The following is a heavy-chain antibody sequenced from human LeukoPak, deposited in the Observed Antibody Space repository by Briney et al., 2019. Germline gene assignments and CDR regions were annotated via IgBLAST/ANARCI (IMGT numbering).Heavy chain of an antibody. J-gene: IGHJ4*02. D-gene: IGHD3-10*01. CDR2: TSWDGGSA. CDR1: GFTFDDFS. V-gene: IGHV3-43*01. CDR3: AKGKFGELLSPDY. Sequence: PGGSLRLSCEAAGFTFDDFSMHWVRQAPGKGLEWVSITSWDGGSAFYADSVKGRFTISRDNSKNSLYLQMNSLRTENTALYYCAKGKFGELLSPDYWGQGTLVTVSS.